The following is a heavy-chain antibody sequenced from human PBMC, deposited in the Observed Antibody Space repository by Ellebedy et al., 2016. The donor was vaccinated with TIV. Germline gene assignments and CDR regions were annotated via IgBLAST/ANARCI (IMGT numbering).Heavy chain of an antibody. CDR1: GGSISSGSYY. CDR3: VTHGRDSGFDFGY. CDR2: FTHYGFT. D-gene: IGHD1-26*01. J-gene: IGHJ4*02. Sequence: SETLSLXCAVSGGSISSGSYYWSWIRQPPGKGLEWIGEFTHYGFTNYNPSLKSRVTISADTSKTQFSLKLTSVTAADTAMYYCVTHGRDSGFDFGYWGQGIMVTVSS. V-gene: IGHV4-39*01.